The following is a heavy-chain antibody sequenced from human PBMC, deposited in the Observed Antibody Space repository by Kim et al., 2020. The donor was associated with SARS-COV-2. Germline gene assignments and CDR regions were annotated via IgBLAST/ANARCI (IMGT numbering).Heavy chain of an antibody. CDR1: GYTFTSYG. CDR3: ARGRVLGTITMVRGVMGY. J-gene: IGHJ4*02. CDR2: ISAYNGNT. V-gene: IGHV1-18*04. Sequence: ASVKVSCKASGYTFTSYGISWVRQAPGQGLEWMGWISAYNGNTNYAQKLQGRVTMTTDTSTSTAYMELRSLRSDDTAVYYCARGRVLGTITMVRGVMGYWGQGTLVTVSS. D-gene: IGHD3-10*01.